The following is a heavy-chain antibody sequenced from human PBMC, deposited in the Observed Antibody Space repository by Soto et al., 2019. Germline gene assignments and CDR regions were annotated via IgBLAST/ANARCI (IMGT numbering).Heavy chain of an antibody. Sequence: PSVKVSCKASGYTFTGFYIHWVRQAPGQGLEWVGWINPNSGDTNYALNFQGRVSLTRDTSTNTAYMELSRLRFDDTAVYYCASIALPAAIGDYYGVDVWGQGTTVTVSS. J-gene: IGHJ6*02. CDR2: INPNSGDT. D-gene: IGHD2-2*01. CDR1: GYTFTGFY. CDR3: ASIALPAAIGDYYGVDV. V-gene: IGHV1-2*02.